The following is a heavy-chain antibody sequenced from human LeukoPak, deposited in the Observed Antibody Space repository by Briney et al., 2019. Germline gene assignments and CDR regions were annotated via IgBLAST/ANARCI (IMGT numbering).Heavy chain of an antibody. CDR1: GFTFSSYA. Sequence: GGSLRLSRAASGFTFSSYAMSWVRQAPGKGLEWVSAISGSGGSTYYADSVKGRFTISRDNSKNTLYLQMNSLRAEDTAVYYCAKGGSGWYGTYYFDYWGQGTLVTVSS. CDR3: AKGGSGWYGTYYFDY. J-gene: IGHJ4*02. D-gene: IGHD6-19*01. V-gene: IGHV3-23*01. CDR2: ISGSGGST.